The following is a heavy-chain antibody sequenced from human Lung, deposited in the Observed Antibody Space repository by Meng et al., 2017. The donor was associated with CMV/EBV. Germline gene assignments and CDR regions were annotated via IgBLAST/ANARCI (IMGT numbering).Heavy chain of an antibody. J-gene: IGHJ4*02. CDR1: GGSISCSNW. V-gene: IGHV4-4*02. D-gene: IGHD6-19*01. Sequence: QVHLQESDPVMVKPSGTLSLTFAVSGGSISCSNWWSWVCQPPGKGLEWIGEIYHSGSTNYNPSLKSRVTISVDKSKNQFSLKLSSVTAADTAVYYCASFPPPGKQWLVTDYWGQGTLVTVSS. CDR2: IYHSGST. CDR3: ASFPPPGKQWLVTDY.